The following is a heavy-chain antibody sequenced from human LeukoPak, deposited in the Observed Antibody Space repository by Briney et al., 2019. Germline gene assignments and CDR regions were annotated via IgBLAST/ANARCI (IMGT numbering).Heavy chain of an antibody. Sequence: SETLSLTCTVSGGSISNYYWSWIRQPPGKGLEWIGYIYYSGSTNYNPSLKSRVTISVDTSKNQFSLKLSSVTAADTAVYYCARGGDYGDYVDYWGQGTLVTVSS. CDR2: IYYSGST. D-gene: IGHD4-17*01. J-gene: IGHJ4*02. CDR1: GGSISNYY. CDR3: ARGGDYGDYVDY. V-gene: IGHV4-59*01.